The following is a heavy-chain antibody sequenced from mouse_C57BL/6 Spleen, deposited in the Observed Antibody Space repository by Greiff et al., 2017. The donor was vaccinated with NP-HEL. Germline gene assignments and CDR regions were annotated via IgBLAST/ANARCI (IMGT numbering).Heavy chain of an antibody. J-gene: IGHJ4*01. CDR3: ARNSLTTVVAMDY. CDR1: GFSLTSYG. V-gene: IGHV2-2*01. Sequence: VQLKESGPGLGQPSQSRPIPCTVSGFSLTSYGVNWVRQSPGKGREWRGVIWSGGSTDSNAAFISRLSISKDNSKSQVFFKMNSLQADDTAIYYCARNSLTTVVAMDYWGQGTSVTVSS. D-gene: IGHD1-1*01. CDR2: IWSGGST.